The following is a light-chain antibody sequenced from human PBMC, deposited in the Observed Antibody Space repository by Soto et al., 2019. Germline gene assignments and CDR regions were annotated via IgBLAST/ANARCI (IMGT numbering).Light chain of an antibody. Sequence: QSALTQPASVSGSPGQSITISCTGTSSDVGGYNYVSWYQQRPGKAPKLMVYEVSNRPSGVSNRFSGSKSGNTASLTISGLQAEDEADYYCSSYTSSSTRVFGTGTKGTVL. V-gene: IGLV2-14*01. CDR3: SSYTSSSTRV. CDR1: SSDVGGYNY. CDR2: EVS. J-gene: IGLJ1*01.